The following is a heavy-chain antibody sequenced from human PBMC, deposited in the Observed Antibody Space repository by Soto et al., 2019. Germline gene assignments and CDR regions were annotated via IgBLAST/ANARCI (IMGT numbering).Heavy chain of an antibody. Sequence: PSETPSLTCPLSCGSLSRGGDFWALFRPPPGEGLEWIGYIYYSGSTYYNPSLKSRLTMSVDTSKNQFSLKLSSVTAADTAVYYCARDRAKWKDYYYYGMDVWGQGTTVTVSS. J-gene: IGHJ6*02. CDR3: ARDRAKWKDYYYYGMDV. V-gene: IGHV4-30-4*01. CDR1: CGSLSRGGDF. CDR2: IYYSGST. D-gene: IGHD1-20*01.